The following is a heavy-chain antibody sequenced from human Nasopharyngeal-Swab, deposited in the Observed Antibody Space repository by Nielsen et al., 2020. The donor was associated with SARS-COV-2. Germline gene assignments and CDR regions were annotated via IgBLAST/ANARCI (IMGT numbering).Heavy chain of an antibody. CDR1: GFTFGYYA. CDR3: ARDWGPGYSNTWHYLDY. D-gene: IGHD6-13*01. CDR2: IRGGDAGT. V-gene: IGHV3-23*01. Sequence: GGSLRLSCAASGFTFGYYAMSWVRQAPGKGLEWVSSIRGGDAGTFYADSVQGRFTISRDNSRNTVHLQMNSLRDEDTAIYYCARDWGPGYSNTWHYLDYWGQGTLVTVSS. J-gene: IGHJ4*02.